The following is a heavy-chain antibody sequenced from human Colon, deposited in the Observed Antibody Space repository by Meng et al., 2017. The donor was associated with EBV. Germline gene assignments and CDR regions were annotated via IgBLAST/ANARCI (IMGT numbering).Heavy chain of an antibody. J-gene: IGHJ4*02. V-gene: IGHV4-31*03. CDR3: ARVSSGWEYFDY. D-gene: IGHD6-19*01. Sequence: QVQLQEPGPGLVKPSQTLSLTCTVSGGSVSSGGYYWTWIRQHPGKGLEWIGHIYYSGSTFYNPSLKRRVIISIDTSKNQFSLNLRSVTAADTAVYYCARVSSGWEYFDYWGQGTLVTVSS. CDR2: IYYSGST. CDR1: GGSVSSGGYY.